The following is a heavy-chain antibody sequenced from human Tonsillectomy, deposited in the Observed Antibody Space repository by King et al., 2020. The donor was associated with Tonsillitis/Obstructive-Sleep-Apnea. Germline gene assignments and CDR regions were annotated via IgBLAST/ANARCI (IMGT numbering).Heavy chain of an antibody. Sequence: VQLVESGGGVVQPGRSLRLSCAASGFTFSSYGMHWVRQAPGKGLEWVAVISYDGSNKYYADSVKGRFTISRDNSKNTLYLQMNSLRAEDTAVYYCAKDSGGSYYIGAYYCGQGTLVTVSS. V-gene: IGHV3-30*18. CDR2: ISYDGSNK. CDR3: AKDSGGSYYIGAYY. J-gene: IGHJ4*02. D-gene: IGHD1-26*01. CDR1: GFTFSSYG.